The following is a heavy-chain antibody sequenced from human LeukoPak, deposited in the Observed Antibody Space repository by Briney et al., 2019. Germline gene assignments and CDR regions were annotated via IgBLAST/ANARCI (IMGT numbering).Heavy chain of an antibody. V-gene: IGHV4-59*01. Sequence: SETLSLTCTASGGSISSYYWSWIRQPPGKGLEWIGYIYYSGSTNYNPSLKSRVTISVDTSKNQFSLKLSSVTAADTAVYYCARVYSSGWYDWFDPWGQGTLVTVSS. CDR1: GGSISSYY. CDR2: IYYSGST. J-gene: IGHJ5*02. CDR3: ARVYSSGWYDWFDP. D-gene: IGHD6-19*01.